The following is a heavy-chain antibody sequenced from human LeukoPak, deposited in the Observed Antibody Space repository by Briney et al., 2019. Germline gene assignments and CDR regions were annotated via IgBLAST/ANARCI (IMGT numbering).Heavy chain of an antibody. CDR3: ASLGTRMKQSIDP. CDR1: GCPFTGYH. D-gene: IGHD3-22*01. V-gene: IGHV1-2*02. Sequence: ASVTVSCKASGCPFTGYHVQWVRQAPGQGLEWVGRIYPDSSDTIYAQDYQGSVTKTRVTYISPAYMELSRLTTADTAVHYCASLGTRMKQSIDPWGKGPPFPVPS. J-gene: IGHJ5*02. CDR2: IYPDSSDT.